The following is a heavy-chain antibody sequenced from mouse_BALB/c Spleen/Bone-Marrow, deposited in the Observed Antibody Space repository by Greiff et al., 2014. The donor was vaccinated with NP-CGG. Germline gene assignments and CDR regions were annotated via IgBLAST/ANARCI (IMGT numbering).Heavy chain of an antibody. D-gene: IGHD2-3*01. Sequence: QVQLKESGPGLVAPSQSLSITCTVSGFSLTSYGVHCVRQPPGKGLEWLGVIWAGGSTNYNSALMSRLSISKDNSKSQVFLKMNSLQTDDTAMYYCARVYLWYFDVWGAGTTVTVSS. V-gene: IGHV2-9*02. CDR3: ARVYLWYFDV. J-gene: IGHJ1*01. CDR1: GFSLTSYG. CDR2: IWAGGST.